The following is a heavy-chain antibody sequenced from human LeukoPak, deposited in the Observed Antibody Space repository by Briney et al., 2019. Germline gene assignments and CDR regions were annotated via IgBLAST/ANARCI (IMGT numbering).Heavy chain of an antibody. CDR1: GFTFDDYA. CDR3: AKDYRAVAGTGGAFDY. CDR2: ISWNSGIM. J-gene: IGHJ4*02. D-gene: IGHD6-19*01. V-gene: IGHV3-9*03. Sequence: SGGSLRLSCAASGFTFDDYAMHWVRQAPGKGLEWVSGISWNSGIMVYADSVKGRFTISRDNAKHSLYLQMNSLRAEDMALYYCAKDYRAVAGTGGAFDYWGQGTRVTVSS.